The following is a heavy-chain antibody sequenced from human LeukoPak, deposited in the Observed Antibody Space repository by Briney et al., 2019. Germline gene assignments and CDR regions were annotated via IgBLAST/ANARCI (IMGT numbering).Heavy chain of an antibody. V-gene: IGHV3-20*04. CDR3: ARGSYNWNDVVGDFDY. Sequence: PGGSLRLSCAASGFTFDDYGMSWVRQAPGKGLEWVSGINWNGGSTGYADSVKGRFTISRDNAKNSLYLRMNSLRAEDTALYYCARGSYNWNDVVGDFDYWGQGTLVTVSS. CDR1: GFTFDDYG. D-gene: IGHD1-20*01. J-gene: IGHJ4*02. CDR2: INWNGGST.